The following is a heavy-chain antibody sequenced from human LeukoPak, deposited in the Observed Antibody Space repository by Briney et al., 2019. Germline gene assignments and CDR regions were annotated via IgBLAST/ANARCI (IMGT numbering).Heavy chain of an antibody. D-gene: IGHD1-1*01. CDR2: ISWNSGSI. CDR1: GFTFDDYA. CDR3: ARDVYNMGDY. V-gene: IGHV3-9*01. J-gene: IGHJ4*02. Sequence: GRPLRLSCAASGFTFDDYAMHWVRQAPGKGLEWVSGISWNSGSIGYADSVKGRFTISRDNAKNSLYLQMNSLRAEDTAVYYCARDVYNMGDYWGQGTLVTVSS.